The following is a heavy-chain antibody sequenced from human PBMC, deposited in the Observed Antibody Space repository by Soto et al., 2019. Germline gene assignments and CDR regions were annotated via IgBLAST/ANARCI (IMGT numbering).Heavy chain of an antibody. Sequence: ASVQVSCKASEGTFSSYTISWVRQAPGQRLEWMGRIIPILGIANYASKFQGRVTITADKSTSTAYMELSSLRSEDTAVYYCARGICSGGSCYPSPTYYYYMDVWGKGTTVTV. V-gene: IGHV1-69*02. J-gene: IGHJ6*03. CDR3: ARGICSGGSCYPSPTYYYYMDV. CDR2: IIPILGIA. CDR1: EGTFSSYT. D-gene: IGHD2-15*01.